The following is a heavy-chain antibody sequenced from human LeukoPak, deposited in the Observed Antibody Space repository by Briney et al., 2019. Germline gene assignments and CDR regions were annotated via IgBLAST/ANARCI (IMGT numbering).Heavy chain of an antibody. D-gene: IGHD6-19*01. V-gene: IGHV4-4*07. CDR3: AREYSSGWYARWFDP. Sequence: SETLSLTCTVSGGSISSYYWSWTRQPAGKGLEWIGRIYTSGSTNYNPSLKSRVTMSVDTSKNQFSLKLSSVTAADTAVYYCAREYSSGWYARWFDPWGQGTLVTVSS. J-gene: IGHJ5*02. CDR1: GGSISSYY. CDR2: IYTSGST.